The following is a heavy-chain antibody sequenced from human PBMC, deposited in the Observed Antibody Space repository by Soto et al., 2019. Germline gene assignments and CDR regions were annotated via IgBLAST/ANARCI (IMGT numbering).Heavy chain of an antibody. CDR2: INHSGST. D-gene: IGHD5-12*01. CDR3: AGGRSWLPFDY. Sequence: QVQLQQWGAGLLKPSETLSLTCAVYGGSFSGYYWSWIRQPPGKGLEWIGEINHSGSTNYNPSLKSRVTISVDTSKNQFSLKLSSVTAADTAVYYCAGGRSWLPFDYWGQGTLVTVSS. CDR1: GGSFSGYY. V-gene: IGHV4-34*01. J-gene: IGHJ4*02.